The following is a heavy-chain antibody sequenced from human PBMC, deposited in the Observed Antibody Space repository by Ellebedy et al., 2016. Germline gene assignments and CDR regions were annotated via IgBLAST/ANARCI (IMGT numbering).Heavy chain of an antibody. J-gene: IGHJ4*02. CDR3: ARVYSSSWSVWPYYFDY. V-gene: IGHV4-59*01. CDR2: IYYSGST. Sequence: SETLSLTCTVSGGSISSYYWSWIRQPPGKGLEWIGYIYYSGSTNYNPSLKSRVTISVDTSKNQFSLKLSSVTAADTAVYYCARVYSSSWSVWPYYFDYWGQGTLVTVSS. D-gene: IGHD6-13*01. CDR1: GGSISSYY.